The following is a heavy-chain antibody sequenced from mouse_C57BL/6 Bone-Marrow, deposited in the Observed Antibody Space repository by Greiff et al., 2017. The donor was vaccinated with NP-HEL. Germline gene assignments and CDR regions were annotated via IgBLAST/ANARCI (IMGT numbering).Heavy chain of an antibody. Sequence: EVMLVESGGDLVKPGGSLKLSCAASGFTFSSYGMSWVRQTPDKRLEWVATISSGGSYTYYPDSVKGRFTISRDNAKNTLYLQMSSLKSEDTAMYYCARHGDYYGDYWGQGTTLTVSS. V-gene: IGHV5-6*01. J-gene: IGHJ2*01. CDR2: ISSGGSYT. D-gene: IGHD3-3*01. CDR3: ARHGDYYGDY. CDR1: GFTFSSYG.